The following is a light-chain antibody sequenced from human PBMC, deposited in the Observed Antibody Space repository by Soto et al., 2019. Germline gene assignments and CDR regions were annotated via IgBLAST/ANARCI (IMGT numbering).Light chain of an antibody. Sequence: DIQMTQSPSSLSASVGDRVTITCRASQSISSYLNWYQQKPGEAPKLLIYAASSLKSWVPSRFSGSGSGTDFTLTISSLQPVDFATYYCQQSYTIPYTFGQGTKLEIK. CDR1: QSISSY. CDR2: AAS. CDR3: QQSYTIPYT. V-gene: IGKV1-39*01. J-gene: IGKJ2*01.